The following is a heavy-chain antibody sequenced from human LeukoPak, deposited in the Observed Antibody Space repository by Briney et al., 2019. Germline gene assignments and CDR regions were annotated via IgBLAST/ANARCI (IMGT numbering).Heavy chain of an antibody. V-gene: IGHV4-59*12. CDR2: IYYSGST. CDR3: ARVILEFEGDYWFAP. D-gene: IGHD2-21*02. J-gene: IGHJ5*02. Sequence: SETLSLTCTVSGGSISIYYWSWIRQPPGKGLEGIGYIYYSGSTNYNPSLKRRVTISVDTPKNQFSLKLSSVTAADTAVYSCARVILEFEGDYWFAPWGQGTLVTVSS. CDR1: GGSISIYY.